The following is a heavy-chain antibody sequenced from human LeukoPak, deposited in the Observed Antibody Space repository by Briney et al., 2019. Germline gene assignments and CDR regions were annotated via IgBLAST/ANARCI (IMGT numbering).Heavy chain of an antibody. CDR3: ASADSGLNSFGP. CDR1: GFTFNTYT. D-gene: IGHD6-19*01. CDR2: ISGSSGII. Sequence: GGSLRLSCAASGFTFNTYTMNWVRQAPGKGLEWVSYISGSSGIIDYADSVRGRFTISRDNAVNSLFLQMNSVRVEDTAVYYCASADSGLNSFGPWGQGTLVTVSS. J-gene: IGHJ5*02. V-gene: IGHV3-48*04.